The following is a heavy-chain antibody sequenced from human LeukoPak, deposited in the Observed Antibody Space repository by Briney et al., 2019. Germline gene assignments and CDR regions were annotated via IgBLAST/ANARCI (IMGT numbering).Heavy chain of an antibody. CDR3: WLLYFDY. CDR1: GFTFSGSA. D-gene: IGHD3-22*01. Sequence: QPGGSLKLSCAASGFTFSGSAMHWVRQASGKGLEWVGRIRSKANSYATVYAASVKGRFTISRDDSKNTAYLQMNSLKTEDTAVYYCWLLYFDYWGQGTLVTVSS. CDR2: IRSKANSYAT. J-gene: IGHJ4*02. V-gene: IGHV3-73*01.